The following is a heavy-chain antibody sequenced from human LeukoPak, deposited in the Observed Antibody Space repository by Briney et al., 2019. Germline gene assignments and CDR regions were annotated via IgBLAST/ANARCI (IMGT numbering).Heavy chain of an antibody. CDR2: IYSGGST. J-gene: IGHJ4*02. CDR1: GFTVSSNY. CDR3: ARDSANYHFAY. Sequence: PGGSLRLSCAASGFTVSSNYMSWVRQAPGKGLEWVSVIYSGGSTYYADSVKGRFTISRDNSKNTLYLQMNSLRAEDTAVYYCARDSANYHFAYWGQGALVTVSS. V-gene: IGHV3-66*01. D-gene: IGHD4/OR15-4a*01.